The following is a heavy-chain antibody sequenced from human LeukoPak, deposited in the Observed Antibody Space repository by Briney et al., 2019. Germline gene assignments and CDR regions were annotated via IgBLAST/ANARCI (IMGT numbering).Heavy chain of an antibody. CDR3: AREQAYDTNGDY. CDR2: ISSSSSYI. J-gene: IGHJ4*02. V-gene: IGHV3-21*01. D-gene: IGHD3-22*01. CDR1: GFTFSSYS. Sequence: PGGSLRLSCAASGFTFSSYSMNWVRQAPGKGLEWVSSISSSSSYIYYADSVKGRFTISRDNAKNSLYLQMNSLRAEDTAVYYCAREQAYDTNGDYWGQGTLVTVSS.